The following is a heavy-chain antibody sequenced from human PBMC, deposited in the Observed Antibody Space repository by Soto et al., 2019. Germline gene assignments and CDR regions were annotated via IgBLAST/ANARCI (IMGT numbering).Heavy chain of an antibody. J-gene: IGHJ3*02. Sequence: QVQLQQWGAGLLTPSETLSLTCAVYGGSFSGYYWSWIRQPPGNGLEWIGEINHSGSTNYNPSLKSRVTISVDTSKNQFSLKLSSVTAADTAVYYCARGYCSSTSCRHHDAFDIWGQGTMVTVSS. CDR2: INHSGST. D-gene: IGHD2-2*01. CDR3: ARGYCSSTSCRHHDAFDI. V-gene: IGHV4-34*01. CDR1: GGSFSGYY.